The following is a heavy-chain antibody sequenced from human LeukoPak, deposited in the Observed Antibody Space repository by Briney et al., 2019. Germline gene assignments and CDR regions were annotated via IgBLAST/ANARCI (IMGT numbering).Heavy chain of an antibody. J-gene: IGHJ4*02. CDR1: GFSFRTYG. CDR3: AKAFSGYYSCFDY. V-gene: IGHV3-30*18. Sequence: GGSLRLSCAASGFSFRTYGMHWVRQAPGKGLEWVAVISYDGSNKYYADSVKGRFTISRDNSKNTLYLQMNSLRAEDTSVYYCAKAFSGYYSCFDYWGQGTLVTVSS. D-gene: IGHD3-22*01. CDR2: ISYDGSNK.